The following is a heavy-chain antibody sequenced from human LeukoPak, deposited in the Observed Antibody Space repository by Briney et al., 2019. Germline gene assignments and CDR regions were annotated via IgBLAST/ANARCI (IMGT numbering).Heavy chain of an antibody. CDR2: MNPNSGNT. Sequence: GASVKVSCKASGYTFTSYDINWVRQATGQGLEWMGWMNPNSGNTGYAQKFQGRVTMTRNTSISTAYMELSSLRSEDTAVYYCARDWDCRSTSCQYYQHWGQGTLVTVSS. J-gene: IGHJ1*01. CDR1: GYTFTSYD. CDR3: ARDWDCRSTSCQYYQH. D-gene: IGHD2-2*01. V-gene: IGHV1-8*01.